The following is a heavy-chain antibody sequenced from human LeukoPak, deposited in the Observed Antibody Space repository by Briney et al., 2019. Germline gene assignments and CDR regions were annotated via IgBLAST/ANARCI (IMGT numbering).Heavy chain of an antibody. CDR1: GFTVSSNY. CDR3: AREWLGLHYGVDV. V-gene: IGHV3-66*01. J-gene: IGHJ6*02. Sequence: GGSLRLSCAASGFTVSSNYMSWVRQAPGKGLEWVSVIYSGGSTYYADSVKGRFTISRDNSKNTLYLQMNSLRAEDTAVYYCAREWLGLHYGVDVWGQGTTVTVSS. D-gene: IGHD6-19*01. CDR2: IYSGGST.